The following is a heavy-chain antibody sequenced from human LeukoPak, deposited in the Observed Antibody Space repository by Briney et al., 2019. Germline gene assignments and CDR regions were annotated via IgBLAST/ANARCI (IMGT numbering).Heavy chain of an antibody. D-gene: IGHD2-21*02. V-gene: IGHV4-34*01. CDR2: INHSGST. J-gene: IGHJ4*02. CDR1: GFTFSAYN. Sequence: GSLRLSCTASGFTFSAYNMNWVRQAPGKGLEWIGEINHSGSTNYNPSLKSRVTISVDTSKNQFSLKLSSVTAADTALYYCARGWGPAYCGGDCHRHFDYWGQGTLVTVSS. CDR3: ARGWGPAYCGGDCHRHFDY.